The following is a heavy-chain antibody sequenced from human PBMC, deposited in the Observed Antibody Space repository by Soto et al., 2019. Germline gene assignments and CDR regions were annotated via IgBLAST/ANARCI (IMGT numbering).Heavy chain of an antibody. CDR3: ARVVYDFCFDY. CDR2: ISYDGSNK. J-gene: IGHJ4*02. V-gene: IGHV3-30-3*01. D-gene: IGHD3-3*01. Sequence: QVQLVESGGGVVQPGRSLRLSCAASGFTFSSYAMHWVRQAPGKGLEWVAVISYDGSNKYYADSVKGRFTISRDNSKNTLYLQMNSLRAEDTAVYYCARVVYDFCFDYWGQGTLVTVSS. CDR1: GFTFSSYA.